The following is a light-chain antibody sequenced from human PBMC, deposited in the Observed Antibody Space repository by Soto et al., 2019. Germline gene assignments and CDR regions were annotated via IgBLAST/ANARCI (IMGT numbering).Light chain of an antibody. J-gene: IGKJ1*01. CDR3: QHYGSSPT. Sequence: EIVLTQSPGTLSLSPGERATLSCRASQSVSSSYLAWYQQKPGQAPRLLIYGASSRATGIPDRFSVSGSGTDFTLTISRLEPEDFAVYYCQHYGSSPTFGQGTKVEI. V-gene: IGKV3-20*01. CDR1: QSVSSSY. CDR2: GAS.